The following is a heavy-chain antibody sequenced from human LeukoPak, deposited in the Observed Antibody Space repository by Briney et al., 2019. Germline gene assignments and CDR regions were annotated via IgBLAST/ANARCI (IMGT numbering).Heavy chain of an antibody. V-gene: IGHV1-2*02. CDR2: INPNSGGT. D-gene: IGHD6-6*01. CDR1: GYTFTGYY. CDR3: VREGLSEYSSSANWFDP. Sequence: GASVKVSCKASGYTFTGYYMHWVRQAPGQGLEWMGWINPNSGGTNYAQKFQGRVTMTRDTSISTAYMELSRLRSDDTAAYYCVREGLSEYSSSANWFDPWGRGTLVTVSS. J-gene: IGHJ5*02.